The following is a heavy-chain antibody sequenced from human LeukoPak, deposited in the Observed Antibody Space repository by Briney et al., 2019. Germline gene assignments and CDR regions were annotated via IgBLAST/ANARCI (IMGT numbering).Heavy chain of an antibody. Sequence: GGSLRLSCAASGFTFSSYWMTWVRQAPERGLEWVANINQGESEKYYKDSVKGRFTISRDSGKNSVYLQMNSLTTDDTAFYFCAKELDTMFFDYWGQGALVTVSS. CDR1: GFTFSSYW. J-gene: IGHJ4*02. V-gene: IGHV3-7*03. CDR3: AKELDTMFFDY. CDR2: INQGESEK. D-gene: IGHD5-18*01.